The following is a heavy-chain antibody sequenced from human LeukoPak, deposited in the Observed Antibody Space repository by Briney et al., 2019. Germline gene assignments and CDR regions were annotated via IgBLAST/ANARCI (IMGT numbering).Heavy chain of an antibody. V-gene: IGHV1-46*01. J-gene: IGHJ4*02. CDR2: INPSGGST. CDR3: AIRSIHGYSNYVSDDY. CDR1: GYTFTSYY. D-gene: IGHD4-11*01. Sequence: ASVKVSCKASGYTFTSYYMHWVRQAPGQGLEWMGIINPSGGSTSYAQKFQGRVTMTRDTSTSTVYMELSSLRSEDTAVYYCAIRSIHGYSNYVSDDYWGQGTLVTVSS.